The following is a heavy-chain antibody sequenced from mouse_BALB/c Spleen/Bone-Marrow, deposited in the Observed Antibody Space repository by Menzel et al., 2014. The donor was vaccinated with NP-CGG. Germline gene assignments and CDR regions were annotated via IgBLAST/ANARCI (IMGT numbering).Heavy chain of an antibody. CDR3: AGYGNYFFDY. J-gene: IGHJ2*01. Sequence: EVQLQQSGTVLARPGASVKMSCKASGPTFTSYWMHWVKQRPGQGLEWIGATYPGNNDSRYNQKFNDKAKLTAVTSTNTAYMELSSLTYEDSAVYYCAGYGNYFFDYWGQGTTLTVSS. V-gene: IGHV1-5*01. CDR2: TYPGNNDS. D-gene: IGHD2-1*01. CDR1: GPTFTSYW.